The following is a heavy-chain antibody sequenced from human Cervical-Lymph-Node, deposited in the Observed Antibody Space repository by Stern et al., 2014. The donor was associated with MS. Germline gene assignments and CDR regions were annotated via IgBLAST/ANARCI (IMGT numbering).Heavy chain of an antibody. Sequence: VQLVESGAEVKKPGCSVKVSCQASGGTFNVYAINWLRQAPGQGLEWMGGIIPIFGTAKYEHTFQRRVTFPADESTRTSSMQLSSLRSNDTAVYYCARDGRHRGNYGLDVWGQGTTVIVSS. D-gene: IGHD2/OR15-2a*01. CDR1: GGTFNVYA. J-gene: IGHJ6*02. V-gene: IGHV1-69*01. CDR2: IIPIFGTA. CDR3: ARDGRHRGNYGLDV.